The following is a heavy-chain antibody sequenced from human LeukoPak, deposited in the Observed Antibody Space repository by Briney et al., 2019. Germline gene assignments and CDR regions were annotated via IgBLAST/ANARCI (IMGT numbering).Heavy chain of an antibody. Sequence: PGGSLRLSCAASGFTVSSNYMSWVRQAPGKGLEWVSVIYSGGSTYYADSVKGRFTISRDNSKNTLYLQMNNLRAEDTAVYYCAREAGSYYQNYFDYWGQGTLVTVSS. V-gene: IGHV3-53*01. CDR2: IYSGGST. J-gene: IGHJ4*02. D-gene: IGHD1-26*01. CDR3: AREAGSYYQNYFDY. CDR1: GFTVSSNY.